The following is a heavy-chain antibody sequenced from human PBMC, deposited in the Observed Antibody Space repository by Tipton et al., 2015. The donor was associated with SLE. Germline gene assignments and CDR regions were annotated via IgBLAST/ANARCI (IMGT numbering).Heavy chain of an antibody. V-gene: IGHV4-39*07. CDR1: GGSISSSSYY. D-gene: IGHD3-3*01. J-gene: IGHJ6*02. CDR2: IYYSGST. CDR3: ARSFRDITIFGVVNPMDV. Sequence: TLSLTCTVSGGSISSSSYYWGWIRQPPGKGLEWIGSIYYSGSTYYNPSLKSRVTISVDTSKNQFSLDLRSVTAADTAVYYCARSFRDITIFGVVNPMDVWGQGTTVTVSS.